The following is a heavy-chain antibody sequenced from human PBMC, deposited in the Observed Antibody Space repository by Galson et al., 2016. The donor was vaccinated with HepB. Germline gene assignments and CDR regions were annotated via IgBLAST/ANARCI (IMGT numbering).Heavy chain of an antibody. CDR3: ARDGLYGSSTLDY. CDR1: GFRFSNYG. J-gene: IGHJ4*02. D-gene: IGHD3-10*01. CDR2: IWYDGTDQ. V-gene: IGHV3-33*01. Sequence: SLRLSCAASGFRFSNYGMHWVRQAPGKGLEWLGSIWYDGTDQKYAVSVKGRFSISRDNSKNTLYLQMNSLRVEDTAGYYCARDGLYGSSTLDYWGQGTLVTVSS.